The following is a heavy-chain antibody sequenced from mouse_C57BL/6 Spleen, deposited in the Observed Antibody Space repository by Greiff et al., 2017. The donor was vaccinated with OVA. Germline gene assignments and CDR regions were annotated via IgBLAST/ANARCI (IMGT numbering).Heavy chain of an antibody. CDR1: GFTFSDYY. J-gene: IGHJ1*03. V-gene: IGHV5-12*01. CDR3: ARPLYDGYYGFFDV. Sequence: EVKLVESGGGLVQPGGSLKLSCAASGFTFSDYYMYWVRQTPEKRLEWVAYISNGGGSTYYPDTVKGRFTITRDNATNTLYLQMSLLKSEATAMYYCARPLYDGYYGFFDVWGTGTTVTVSS. D-gene: IGHD2-3*01. CDR2: ISNGGGST.